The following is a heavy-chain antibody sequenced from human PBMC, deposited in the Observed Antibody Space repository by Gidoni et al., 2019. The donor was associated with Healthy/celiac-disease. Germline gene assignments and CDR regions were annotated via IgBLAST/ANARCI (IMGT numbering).Heavy chain of an antibody. CDR2: IYYSGST. J-gene: IGHJ4*02. CDR1: GGSISSYY. D-gene: IGHD2-2*01. Sequence: QVQLQESGPGLVKPSETLSLTCTVSGGSISSYYWSWIRQPPGKGLEWIEYIYYSGSTNYNPSLKSRVTISVDTSKNQFFLKLSSVTAADTAVYYCARESGDPYCSSTSCPSAIDYWGQGTLVTVSS. CDR3: ARESGDPYCSSTSCPSAIDY. V-gene: IGHV4-59*01.